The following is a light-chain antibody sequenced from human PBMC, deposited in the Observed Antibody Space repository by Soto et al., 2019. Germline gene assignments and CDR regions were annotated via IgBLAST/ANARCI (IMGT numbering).Light chain of an antibody. CDR1: QNINTY. CDR2: GAS. CDR3: QQYNDWPLT. J-gene: IGKJ4*01. Sequence: EIVMTQSPATLSVSPGETATLSCRAGQNINTYLAWYQQKPGQAPRLLVYGASTRATGIPARFSGSGSATEFTFTISSLQSEDLAVYYCQQYNDWPLTFGGGTKVEIK. V-gene: IGKV3-15*01.